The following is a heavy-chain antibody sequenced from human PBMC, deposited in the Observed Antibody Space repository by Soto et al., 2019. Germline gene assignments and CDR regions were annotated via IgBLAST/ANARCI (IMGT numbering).Heavy chain of an antibody. J-gene: IGHJ4*03. D-gene: IGHD3-9*01. Sequence: GGSLRLSCAAPGFTFSSYAMHWVRPVPGKGLEYVSAISSNGGSTYYANSVKGRFTISRDNSKNTLYLQMGSLRAEDMAVYYCARVPGPSYYDILTGPFDYWGQGTTVTVSS. CDR2: ISSNGGST. CDR3: ARVPGPSYYDILTGPFDY. CDR1: GFTFSSYA. V-gene: IGHV3-64*01.